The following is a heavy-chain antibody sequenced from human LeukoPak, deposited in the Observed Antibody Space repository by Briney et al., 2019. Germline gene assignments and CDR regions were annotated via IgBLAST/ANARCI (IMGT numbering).Heavy chain of an antibody. CDR2: ITGNTYAT. J-gene: IGHJ4*02. CDR3: AGGSGWYSPDY. D-gene: IGHD6-19*01. Sequence: GGSLRLSCAASGFTFSGSAMHWVRQASGKGLEWVGRITGNTYATAYAASVRGRFTISRDDSENTAYLQMNSLKTEDTAVYYCAGGSGWYSPDYWGQGALVTVSS. V-gene: IGHV3-73*01. CDR1: GFTFSGSA.